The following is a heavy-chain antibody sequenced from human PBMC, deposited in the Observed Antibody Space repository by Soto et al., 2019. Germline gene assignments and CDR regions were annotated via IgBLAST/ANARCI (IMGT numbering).Heavy chain of an antibody. J-gene: IGHJ2*01. CDR1: GFTFSSYG. CDR2: IWYDGSNK. CDR3: ARASGASGSYYLWYFGL. V-gene: IGHV3-33*01. D-gene: IGHD3-10*01. Sequence: QVQLVESGGGVVQPGRSLRLSCAASGFTFSSYGMHWVRQAPGKGLEWVAVIWYDGSNKYYADSVKGRFTISRDNSKNTLYLQMNSLRAEDTAVYYCARASGASGSYYLWYFGLWGRGTLVTVSS.